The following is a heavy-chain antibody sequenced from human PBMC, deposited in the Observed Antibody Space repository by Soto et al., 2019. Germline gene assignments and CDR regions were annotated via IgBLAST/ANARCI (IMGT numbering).Heavy chain of an antibody. J-gene: IGHJ5*01. CDR3: AKQAGIGVNWLAS. CDR2: ISYDGNYK. V-gene: IGHV3-30*18. D-gene: IGHD6-13*01. CDR1: GFTFSSYC. Sequence: PGGSLRLSCAASGFTFSSYCMHWVRQAPGKGLEWVAVISYDGNYKDYSESVKGRFSISRDNSRNTLFLHVDNLRVDDTAVYYCAKQAGIGVNWLASWGQGTLVTVSS.